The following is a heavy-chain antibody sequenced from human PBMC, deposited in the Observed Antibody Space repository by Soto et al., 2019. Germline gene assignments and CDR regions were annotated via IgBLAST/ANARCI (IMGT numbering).Heavy chain of an antibody. V-gene: IGHV4-4*02. CDR1: GGSVSSSFF. CDR2: IFHSGSV. D-gene: IGHD6-19*01. J-gene: IGHJ4*02. Sequence: QVLLQESGPGLVQPSGTLSLSCAVSGGSVSSSFFWGWVRQPPGKGLEWIGDIFHSGSVNYNPSLKSRVTISIDKSKNQFSLELNSVTPADTAVYYCARSFGWYAIDYWGQGTLVIVSS. CDR3: ARSFGWYAIDY.